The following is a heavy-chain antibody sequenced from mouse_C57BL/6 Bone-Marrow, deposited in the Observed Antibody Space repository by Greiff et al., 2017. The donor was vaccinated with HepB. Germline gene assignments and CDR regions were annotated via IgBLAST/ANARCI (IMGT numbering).Heavy chain of an antibody. D-gene: IGHD1-1*01. Sequence: EVQLQQSGAELVRPGASVKLSCTASGFNIKDYYMHWVKQRPEQGLEWIGRIDPEDGDTEYAPKFQGKATMTADTSSNTAYLQLSSLTSEDTAVYYCTVYYGPLNFDYWGQGTTLTVSS. CDR2: IDPEDGDT. V-gene: IGHV14-1*01. CDR3: TVYYGPLNFDY. CDR1: GFNIKDYY. J-gene: IGHJ2*01.